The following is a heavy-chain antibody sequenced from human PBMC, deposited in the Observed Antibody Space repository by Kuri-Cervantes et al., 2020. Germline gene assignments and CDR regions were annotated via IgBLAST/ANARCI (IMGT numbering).Heavy chain of an antibody. CDR3: ARAGPGGYSYGTHLSDY. CDR1: GFTFSSYA. J-gene: IGHJ4*02. CDR2: ISYDGSNK. D-gene: IGHD5-18*01. V-gene: IGHV3-30-3*01. Sequence: GGSLRLSCAASGFTFSSYAMHWVRQAPGKGLEWVAVISYDGSNKYYADSVKGRFTISRDNSKNTLYPQMNSLRAEDTAVYYCARAGPGGYSYGTHLSDYWGQGTLVTVSS.